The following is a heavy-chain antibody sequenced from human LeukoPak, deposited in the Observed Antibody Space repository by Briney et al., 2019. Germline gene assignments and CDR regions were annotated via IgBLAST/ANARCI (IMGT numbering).Heavy chain of an antibody. CDR1: GGSVSSGSYY. J-gene: IGHJ4*02. V-gene: IGHV4-61*01. D-gene: IGHD6-19*01. Sequence: PSETLSLTCTVSGGSVSSGSYYWSWIRQPPGKGLEWIGYIYYSGSTNYNPSLKSRVTISVDTSKNQFSLKLSSVTAADTAVYYCARDSRYSSGWFFDYWGQGTLVTVSS. CDR3: ARDSRYSSGWFFDY. CDR2: IYYSGST.